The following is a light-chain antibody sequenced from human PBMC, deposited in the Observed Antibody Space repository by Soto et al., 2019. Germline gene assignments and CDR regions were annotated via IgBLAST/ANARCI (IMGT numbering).Light chain of an antibody. CDR3: AAWDDSLSGVV. J-gene: IGLJ2*01. Sequence: QSVLTQPPSASGTPGLRVTISCSGSNSNIGSNTVNWYHQLPGTAPKLLIYSNNQRPSGVPDRFSGSKSGTSASLVFSGLQSDDEADYYCAAWDDSLSGVVFGGGTKVTVL. CDR1: NSNIGSNT. V-gene: IGLV1-44*01. CDR2: SNN.